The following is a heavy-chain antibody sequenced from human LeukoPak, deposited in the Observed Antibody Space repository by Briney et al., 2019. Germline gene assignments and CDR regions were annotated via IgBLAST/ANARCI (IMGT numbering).Heavy chain of an antibody. Sequence: ASVTVSFTASGYTFTVYYMHWVRQAPGQGLEWMGWFNPNSGGTNYAQKFQGRVTMTRDTSISTAYMELSRLRSDDTAVYYCARAGVATMVGEWAFDIWGQGTMVTVSS. V-gene: IGHV1-2*02. CDR3: ARAGVATMVGEWAFDI. CDR1: GYTFTVYY. D-gene: IGHD3-10*01. CDR2: FNPNSGGT. J-gene: IGHJ3*02.